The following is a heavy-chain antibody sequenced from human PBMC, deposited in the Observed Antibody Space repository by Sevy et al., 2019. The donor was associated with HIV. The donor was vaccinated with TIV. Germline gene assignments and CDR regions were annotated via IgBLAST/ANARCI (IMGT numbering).Heavy chain of an antibody. Sequence: SETLSLTCTVSGGSISSYYWSWIRQPPGKGLEWIGYIYYSESTNYNPSLKSRVTISVDTSKNQFSLKLSSVTAADTAVYYCAREDYGDYGTFDYWGQGTLVTVSS. CDR2: IYYSEST. CDR3: AREDYGDYGTFDY. D-gene: IGHD4-17*01. CDR1: GGSISSYY. J-gene: IGHJ4*02. V-gene: IGHV4-59*01.